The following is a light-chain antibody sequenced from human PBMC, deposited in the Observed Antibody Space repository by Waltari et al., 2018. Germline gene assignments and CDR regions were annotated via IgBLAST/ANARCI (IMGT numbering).Light chain of an antibody. Sequence: QSALTQPPSVSGSPGQSVTISCTGTRTDVGSYSRVSWYQQPPGSAPKVIIYEVNKRHSGVPDRFSGSKSGNPASLTISGLQPEDEADYYCSSYTSSTTLVFGGGTSLTVL. J-gene: IGLJ3*02. CDR3: SSYTSSTTLV. CDR2: EVN. V-gene: IGLV2-18*02. CDR1: RTDVGSYSR.